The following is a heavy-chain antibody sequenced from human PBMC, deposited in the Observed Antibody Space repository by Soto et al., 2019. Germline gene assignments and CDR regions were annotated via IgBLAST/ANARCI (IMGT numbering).Heavy chain of an antibody. CDR3: AKETSSSYFPLDY. CDR2: TSGSAGST. Sequence: HLGGSLRLSCAASGFTFTTYAMTWVRQAPGQGLEWVSSTSGSAGSTYYADSVKGRFTISRDNSKNTLYLQMNSLRVEDTAIYYCAKETSSSYFPLDYWGQGTLVTVSS. J-gene: IGHJ4*02. D-gene: IGHD6-6*01. V-gene: IGHV3-23*01. CDR1: GFTFTTYA.